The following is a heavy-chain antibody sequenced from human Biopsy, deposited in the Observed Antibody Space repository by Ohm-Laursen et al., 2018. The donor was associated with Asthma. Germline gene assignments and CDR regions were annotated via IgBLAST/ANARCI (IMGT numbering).Heavy chain of an antibody. Sequence: SLRLSCAASGFTFSDYDMRWVRQAPGKGLEWVAVISYDGTNKDYADSVKGRFTFSRDNSQNTLSLEMNSLRVEDTAVYYCARDLRSDNWNPWGMDVWGLGTTVTVAS. V-gene: IGHV3-30-3*01. CDR2: ISYDGTNK. D-gene: IGHD1-20*01. CDR3: ARDLRSDNWNPWGMDV. CDR1: GFTFSDYD. J-gene: IGHJ6*02.